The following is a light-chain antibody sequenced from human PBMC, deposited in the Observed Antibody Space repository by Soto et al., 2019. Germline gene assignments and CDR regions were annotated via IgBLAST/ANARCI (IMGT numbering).Light chain of an antibody. CDR3: SSYTSSSSLEV. CDR2: EVT. Sequence: QSALTQPASVSGSPGQSITISCTGTNNDIGGHNYVSWYQQHPGKPPKVIIYEVTNRPPGLSTRFSGSKSGNTASLTISGLQAEDEADYYCSSYTSSSSLEVFGGGTKLTVL. J-gene: IGLJ2*01. V-gene: IGLV2-14*01. CDR1: NNDIGGHNY.